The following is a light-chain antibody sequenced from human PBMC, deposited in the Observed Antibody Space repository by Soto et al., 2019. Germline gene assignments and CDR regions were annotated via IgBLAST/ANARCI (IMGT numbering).Light chain of an antibody. CDR2: GAS. Sequence: EIVLTQSPGTLSLSPGDMATPFCRASQSVSSSYLAWYQQKAGQAPRVLIYGASTRATGVPARFSGSWSGTECTLTISSLQSEDVPVYYCQQYNNWPRTLAQGTRLEI. V-gene: IGKV3-15*01. CDR3: QQYNNWPRT. CDR1: QSVSSSY. J-gene: IGKJ5*01.